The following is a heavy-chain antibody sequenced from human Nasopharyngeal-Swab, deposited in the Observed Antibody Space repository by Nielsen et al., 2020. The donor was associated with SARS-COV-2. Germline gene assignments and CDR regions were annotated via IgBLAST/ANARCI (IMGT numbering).Heavy chain of an antibody. CDR3: ARDQHVYSFDY. Sequence: GESLKISCAASGFTFSDYYMSWIRQAPGKGLEWVSYISSSGSTIYYADSVKGRFTISRDNAKNSLYLQMNSLRAEDTAVYYCARDQHVYSFDYWSQGTLVTVPS. J-gene: IGHJ4*02. V-gene: IGHV3-11*04. CDR1: GFTFSDYY. CDR2: ISSSGSTI.